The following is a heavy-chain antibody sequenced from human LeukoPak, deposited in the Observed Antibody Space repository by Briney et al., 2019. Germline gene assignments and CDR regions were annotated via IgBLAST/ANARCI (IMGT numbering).Heavy chain of an antibody. Sequence: ASVKVSYKASGYSFTNYGFSWVRQAPGQGLEWMGWISANTGHANYAQNLQGRVTLTTDTSTTTAYMELRSLRFDDTAVYYCVRDEFTAQAWFDFWGQGTPVTVSS. CDR1: GYSFTNYG. CDR2: ISANTGHA. V-gene: IGHV1-18*01. D-gene: IGHD3-16*01. CDR3: VRDEFTAQAWFDF. J-gene: IGHJ5*01.